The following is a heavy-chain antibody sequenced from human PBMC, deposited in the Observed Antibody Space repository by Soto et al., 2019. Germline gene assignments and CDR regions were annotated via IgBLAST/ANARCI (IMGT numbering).Heavy chain of an antibody. CDR2: TFSGGTT. CDR1: GFTVPSTY. V-gene: IGHV3-53*02. J-gene: IGHJ6*02. Sequence: EVQLVETGVGLIHPGGSRRLPVAASGFTVPSTYMICVAQPQGKGLEWVSTTFSGGTTNYADSVKGRFTLSRDNSKNTLYLKMNNLRIEDTAVYYCARKPPGAIQGWAYGMDVWGQGTTVSVSS. CDR3: ARKPPGAIQGWAYGMDV. D-gene: IGHD2-2*01.